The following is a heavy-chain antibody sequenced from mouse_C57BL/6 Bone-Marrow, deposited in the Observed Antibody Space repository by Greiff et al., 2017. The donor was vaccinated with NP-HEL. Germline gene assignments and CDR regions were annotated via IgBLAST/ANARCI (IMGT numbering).Heavy chain of an antibody. Sequence: VHLVESGAELARPGASVKLSCNASGYTFTSYGISWVKQRTGQGLEWIGEIYPRSGNTYYNEKFKGKATLTADKSSSTAYMELRSLTSEDSAVYFCARSYYSNYEGYAMDYWGQGTSVTVSS. J-gene: IGHJ4*01. CDR1: GYTFTSYG. CDR2: IYPRSGNT. CDR3: ARSYYSNYEGYAMDY. V-gene: IGHV1-81*01. D-gene: IGHD2-5*01.